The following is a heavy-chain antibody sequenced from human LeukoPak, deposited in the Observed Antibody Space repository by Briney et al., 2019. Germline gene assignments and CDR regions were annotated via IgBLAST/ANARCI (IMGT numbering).Heavy chain of an antibody. D-gene: IGHD6-13*01. Sequence: ASVKVSCKASGCTFTGYYMHWVRQAPGQGLEWMGWINPNSGGTNYAQKFQGRVTMTRDTSITTAYMELSRLRSDDTAVYYCARDPLRQQLINGMDVWGQGTTVTVSS. CDR2: INPNSGGT. CDR1: GCTFTGYY. J-gene: IGHJ6*02. V-gene: IGHV1-2*02. CDR3: ARDPLRQQLINGMDV.